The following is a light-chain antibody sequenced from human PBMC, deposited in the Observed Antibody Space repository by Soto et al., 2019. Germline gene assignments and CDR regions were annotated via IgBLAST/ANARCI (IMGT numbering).Light chain of an antibody. V-gene: IGKV3-15*01. Sequence: EIEMTQSPATLPVSPGERATLSCRASQSVSTNLACYQQKPGQVPRLLIYGASTRAPGFPARFTGSGSGTEFTLTIRSLQSEDFAVYYCQQYNDWPSYTVGQGTKLEIK. CDR2: GAS. CDR1: QSVSTN. J-gene: IGKJ2*01. CDR3: QQYNDWPSYT.